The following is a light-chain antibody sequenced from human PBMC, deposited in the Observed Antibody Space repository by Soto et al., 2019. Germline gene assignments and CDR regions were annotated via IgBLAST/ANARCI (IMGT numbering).Light chain of an antibody. J-gene: IGLJ1*01. CDR2: EVS. V-gene: IGLV2-14*01. CDR3: SSYTSNNTYV. Sequence: QSALTQPASVSGSPGQSITISCTGTSSDVGGYNYVSWYQQHPGKAPKLMIFEVSNRPSGVSSRFSGSKSGNTASLTISGLQGEDEADYYCSSYTSNNTYVFGTGTKLTVL. CDR1: SSDVGGYNY.